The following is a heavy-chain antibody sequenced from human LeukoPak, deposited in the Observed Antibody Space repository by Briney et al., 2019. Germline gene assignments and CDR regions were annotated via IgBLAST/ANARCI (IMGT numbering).Heavy chain of an antibody. V-gene: IGHV4-61*02. CDR3: AIAYSSGWYIHR. D-gene: IGHD6-19*01. CDR2: ISSSGST. Sequence: SQTLSLTCTVSGGSISSGSYHWNWIRRPAGKGLEWIGRISSSGSTHYSPTLKSRVAISVDTSKNQFSLRLSSVTAADTAVYYCAIAYSSGWYIHRWGQGTLVTVSS. J-gene: IGHJ4*02. CDR1: GGSISSGSYH.